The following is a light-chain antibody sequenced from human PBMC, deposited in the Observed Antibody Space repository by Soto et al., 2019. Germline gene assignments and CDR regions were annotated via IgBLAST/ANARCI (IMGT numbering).Light chain of an antibody. CDR2: EVT. V-gene: IGLV2-14*01. J-gene: IGLJ3*02. CDR3: NSFTTSSTGV. Sequence: QSALTQPASVSGSPGPSITISCTGTSSDLGAYNSVSWYQQHPGKAPKLIIYEVTNRPSGVSHRFSGSKSGSTASLTISGLQPEDEADYYCNSFTTSSTGVFGGGTKLTVL. CDR1: SSDLGAYNS.